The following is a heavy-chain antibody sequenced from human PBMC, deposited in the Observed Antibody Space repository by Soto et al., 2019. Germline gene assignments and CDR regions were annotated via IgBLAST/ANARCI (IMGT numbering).Heavy chain of an antibody. CDR3: ARRSNFYGIDF. V-gene: IGHV1-3*01. Sequence: ASVKVSCKASGYTFSNYAMHWVRQAPGQGLEWMGWIAGNGDTKYSQSFQARVTITRDTAASTAYMELSSLRSEDTAIYYCARRSNFYGIDFWGQGTLVTVSS. J-gene: IGHJ4*02. CDR1: GYTFSNYA. D-gene: IGHD3-10*01. CDR2: IAGNGDT.